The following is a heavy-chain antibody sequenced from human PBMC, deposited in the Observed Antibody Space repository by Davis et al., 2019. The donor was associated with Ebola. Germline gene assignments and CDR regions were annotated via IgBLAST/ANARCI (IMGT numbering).Heavy chain of an antibody. Sequence: SQILSLTCAVYGGSFSGYYWSWIRQPPGKGLEWIGEINHSGSTNYNPSLKSRVTISVDTSKNQFSLKLSSVTAADTAVYYCARGVGATTGWFDPWGQGTLVTVSS. V-gene: IGHV4-34*01. J-gene: IGHJ5*02. CDR2: INHSGST. CDR3: ARGVGATTGWFDP. CDR1: GGSFSGYY. D-gene: IGHD1-26*01.